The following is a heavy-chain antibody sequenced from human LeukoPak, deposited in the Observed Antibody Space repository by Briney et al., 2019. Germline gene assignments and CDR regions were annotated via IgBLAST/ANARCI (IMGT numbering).Heavy chain of an antibody. CDR1: GFTVSSYS. J-gene: IGHJ4*02. CDR3: ARVRPDNSSWSFDY. V-gene: IGHV3-21*01. Sequence: GGSLRLSCAASGFTVSSYSMNWVRQAPGKGLEWVSSISSSSSYIYYADSVKGRFTISRDNAKNSLYLQMNSLRAEDTAVYYCARVRPDNSSWSFDYWGQGTLVTVSS. D-gene: IGHD6-13*01. CDR2: ISSSSSYI.